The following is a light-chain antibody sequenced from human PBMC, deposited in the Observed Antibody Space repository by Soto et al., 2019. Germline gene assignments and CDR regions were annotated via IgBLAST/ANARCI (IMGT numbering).Light chain of an antibody. CDR2: DVS. CDR1: SSDVGGYNY. Sequence: QSALTQPASVSGSPGQSITISCTGTSSDVGGYNYVSWYQQHPGKAPKLMIYDVSNRPSGVSNRFSGSKSGNTAFLTISGLQAEDEADYYCSSYTSSFYVFGTGTKVTVL. V-gene: IGLV2-14*01. J-gene: IGLJ1*01. CDR3: SSYTSSFYV.